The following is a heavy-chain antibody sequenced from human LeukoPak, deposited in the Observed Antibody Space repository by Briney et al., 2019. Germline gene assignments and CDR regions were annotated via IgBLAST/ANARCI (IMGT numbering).Heavy chain of an antibody. V-gene: IGHV4-30-4*01. CDR1: GGSISSGDYY. CDR3: ARDVYYYGSGAPSP. CDR2: IYYSGST. D-gene: IGHD3-10*01. J-gene: IGHJ4*02. Sequence: TSETLSLTCTVSGGSISSGDYYWSWIRQPPGKGLEWIGYIYYSGSTYYNPSLKSRVTISVDTSKNQFSLKLSSVTAADTAVYYCARDVYYYGSGAPSPWGQGTLVTVSS.